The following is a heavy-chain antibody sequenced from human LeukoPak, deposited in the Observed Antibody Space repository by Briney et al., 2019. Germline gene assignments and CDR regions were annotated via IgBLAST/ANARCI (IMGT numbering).Heavy chain of an antibody. Sequence: ASVKVSCKASGYTFTSYDINWVRQATGQGLEWMGWMNPNSGNTGYAQKFQGRVTMTRNTSISTAYMELSSLRSEDTAVYYCARGFRSGSYYNARKKPKYYFDYWGQGTLVTVSS. J-gene: IGHJ4*02. CDR2: MNPNSGNT. CDR1: GYTFTSYD. V-gene: IGHV1-8*01. CDR3: ARGFRSGSYYNARKKPKYYFDY. D-gene: IGHD3-10*01.